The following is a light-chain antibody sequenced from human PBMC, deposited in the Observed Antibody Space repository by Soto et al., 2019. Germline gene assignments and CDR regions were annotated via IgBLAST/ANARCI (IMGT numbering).Light chain of an antibody. J-gene: IGLJ1*01. CDR1: SSDVGGYNY. Sequence: QSVLTQPASVSGSPGQSITISCTGTSSDVGGYNYVSWYQQHPGKAPKLMIYEVSNRPSGVSNRFSGSNSGYTASLTISGLQAEDEADYCCSSYTSSSTHYVFGTGTKVTVL. V-gene: IGLV2-14*01. CDR2: EVS. CDR3: SSYTSSSTHYV.